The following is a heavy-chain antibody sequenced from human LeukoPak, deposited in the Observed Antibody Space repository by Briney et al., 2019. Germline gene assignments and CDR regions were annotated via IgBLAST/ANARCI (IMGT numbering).Heavy chain of an antibody. Sequence: PSQTLSLTCTVSGGSISSGGYYWSWIRQPPGKGLEWIGYIYHSGSTYYNPSLKSRVTISVDRSKNQFSLKLSSVTAADTAVYYCASGRTTVTYFDYWGQGTLVTVSS. V-gene: IGHV4-30-2*01. D-gene: IGHD4-17*01. CDR3: ASGRTTVTYFDY. J-gene: IGHJ4*02. CDR1: GGSISSGGYY. CDR2: IYHSGST.